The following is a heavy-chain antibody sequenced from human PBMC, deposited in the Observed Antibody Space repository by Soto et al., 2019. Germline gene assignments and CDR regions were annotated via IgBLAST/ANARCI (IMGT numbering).Heavy chain of an antibody. D-gene: IGHD6-6*01. Sequence: QVQLVESGGGVVQPGRSLRLSCAASGFTFNNYGIHWVRQAPGKGLEWVAVISYDGSKKFYADSVRGRFTISRDNSKNTVYLQMHSLRGEDTAVYYCVKARPMDVWGQGTTVTVSS. CDR3: VKARPMDV. J-gene: IGHJ6*02. CDR1: GFTFNNYG. CDR2: ISYDGSKK. V-gene: IGHV3-30*18.